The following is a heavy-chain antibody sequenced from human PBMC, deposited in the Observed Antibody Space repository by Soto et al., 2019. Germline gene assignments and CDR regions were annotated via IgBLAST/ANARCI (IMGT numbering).Heavy chain of an antibody. Sequence: ASVKVSCKASGHTFTSYAMNWVRQAPGQGLEWMGWISAYNGNTNYAQKLQGRVTMTRDTSTSTVYMELSSLRSEDTAVYYCATRDPGHYWGQGTLVTVSS. V-gene: IGHV1-18*01. CDR1: GHTFTSYA. CDR2: ISAYNGNT. CDR3: ATRDPGHY. J-gene: IGHJ4*02.